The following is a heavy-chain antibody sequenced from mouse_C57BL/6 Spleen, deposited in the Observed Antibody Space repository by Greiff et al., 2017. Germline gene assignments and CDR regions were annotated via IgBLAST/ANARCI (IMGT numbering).Heavy chain of an antibody. J-gene: IGHJ1*03. V-gene: IGHV5-9*01. Sequence: EVKVEESGGGLVKPGGSLKLSCAASGFTFSSYTMSWVRQTPEKRLEWVATISGGGGNTYYPDSVKGRFTISRDNAKNTLYLQMSSLRSEDTALYYCARRRDYGSSYGYFDVWGTGTTVTVSS. CDR2: ISGGGGNT. D-gene: IGHD1-1*01. CDR3: ARRRDYGSSYGYFDV. CDR1: GFTFSSYT.